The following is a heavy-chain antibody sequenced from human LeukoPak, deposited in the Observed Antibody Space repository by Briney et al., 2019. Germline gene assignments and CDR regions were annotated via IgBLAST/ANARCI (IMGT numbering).Heavy chain of an antibody. CDR2: ISGSGGST. J-gene: IGHJ4*02. Sequence: GGSLRLSCAAPGFTFSSFAMSWVRQAPGKGLEWVSAISGSGGSTYYADSVKGRFTISRDNSRNTLYLQMNSLTVEDTAVYYCAKGTPMMDYDNSAGDHWGQGTLVTVSS. V-gene: IGHV3-23*01. D-gene: IGHD3-22*01. CDR1: GFTFSSFA. CDR3: AKGTPMMDYDNSAGDH.